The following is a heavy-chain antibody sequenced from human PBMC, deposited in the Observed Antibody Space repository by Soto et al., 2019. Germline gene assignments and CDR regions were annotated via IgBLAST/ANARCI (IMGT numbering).Heavy chain of an antibody. CDR3: ARDRRTHDFWSGNYYYGMDV. Sequence: SETMSLTCAVSGGSISSGGYSWSWIRQPPGKGLEWIGYIYHSGSTYYNPSLKSRVTISVDRSKNQFSLKLSSVTAADTAVYYCARDRRTHDFWSGNYYYGMDVWGQGTTGTVS. CDR2: IYHSGST. J-gene: IGHJ6*02. CDR1: GGSISSGGYS. V-gene: IGHV4-30-2*01. D-gene: IGHD3-3*01.